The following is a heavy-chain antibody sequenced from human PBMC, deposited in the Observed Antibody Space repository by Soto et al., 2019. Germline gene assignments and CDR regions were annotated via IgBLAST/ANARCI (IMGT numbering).Heavy chain of an antibody. CDR3: ARDVRPANGPNSFDY. CDR2: ISAYNGNT. D-gene: IGHD2-8*01. Sequence: WASVKVSCKASGYTFTSYGISWVRQAPGQGLEWMGWISAYNGNTNYAQKLQGRVTMTTDTSTSTAYMELRSLRSDDTAVYYCARDVRPANGPNSFDYWGQGTLVTVSS. CDR1: GYTFTSYG. V-gene: IGHV1-18*01. J-gene: IGHJ4*02.